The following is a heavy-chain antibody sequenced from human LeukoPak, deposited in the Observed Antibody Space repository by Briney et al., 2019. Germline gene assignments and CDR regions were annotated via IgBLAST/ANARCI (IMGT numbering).Heavy chain of an antibody. D-gene: IGHD3-9*01. CDR2: ISAYNGNT. CDR3: ARGPVRYFDWLPRPYYFDY. V-gene: IGHV1-18*01. CDR1: GYTFTSYG. Sequence: ASVKVSCKASGYTFTSYGISWVRQAPGQGLEWMGWISAYNGNTNYAQKFQGRVTMTRDTSISTAYMELSRLRSDDTAVYYCARGPVRYFDWLPRPYYFDYWGQGTLVTVSS. J-gene: IGHJ4*02.